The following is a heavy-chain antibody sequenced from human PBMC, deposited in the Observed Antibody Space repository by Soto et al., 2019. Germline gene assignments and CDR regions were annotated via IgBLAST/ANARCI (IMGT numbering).Heavy chain of an antibody. CDR3: AREGYYDSSGYCQRWFDP. CDR2: IYYSGST. Sequence: PSETLSLTCTVSGGSISSGGYYWSWIRQHPGKGLEWIGYIYYSGSTYYNPSLKSRVTISVDTSKNQFSLKLSSVTAADTAVYYCAREGYYDSSGYCQRWFDPWGQGTLVTVSS. J-gene: IGHJ5*02. D-gene: IGHD3-22*01. CDR1: GGSISSGGYY. V-gene: IGHV4-31*03.